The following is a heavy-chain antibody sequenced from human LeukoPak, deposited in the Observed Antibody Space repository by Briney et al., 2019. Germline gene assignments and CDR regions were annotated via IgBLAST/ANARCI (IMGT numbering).Heavy chain of an antibody. V-gene: IGHV4-34*01. Sequence: SETLSLTCAVYGGSFSGYYWSWIRQPPGKGLEWIGEINHSGSTNYNPSLKSRVTISVDTSKNQFSLKLSFVTAADTAVCYCARGLRFLVVWGQGTTVTVSS. D-gene: IGHD3-3*01. CDR3: ARGLRFLVV. CDR1: GGSFSGYY. CDR2: INHSGST. J-gene: IGHJ6*02.